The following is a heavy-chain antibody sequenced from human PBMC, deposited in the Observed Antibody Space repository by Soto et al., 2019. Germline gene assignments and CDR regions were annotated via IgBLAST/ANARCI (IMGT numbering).Heavy chain of an antibody. CDR1: GFTFSSYW. D-gene: IGHD3-10*01. CDR3: ARDPHYYGSGSSAPDYYYYMDV. CDR2: IKQDGSEK. J-gene: IGHJ6*03. Sequence: GGSLRLSCAASGFTFSSYWMSWVRQAPGKGLEWVANIKQDGSEKYYVDSVKGRFTISRDNAKNSLYLQMNSLRAEDTAVYYCARDPHYYGSGSSAPDYYYYMDVWGKGTTVTVSS. V-gene: IGHV3-7*01.